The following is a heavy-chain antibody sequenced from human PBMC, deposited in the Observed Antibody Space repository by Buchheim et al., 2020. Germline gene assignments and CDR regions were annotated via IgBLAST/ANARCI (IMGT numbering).Heavy chain of an antibody. CDR3: AREFENCSGGSCYSFDH. J-gene: IGHJ4*02. D-gene: IGHD2-15*01. V-gene: IGHV4-4*02. Sequence: QVQLQESGPGLVKPSGTLSLTCAVSGGSISSSNWWSWVRQPPGKGLEWIGEIYHTGTTNYHPSLKSRVTISVDKSKNSLSLKMTSWTAADTAVYFCAREFENCSGGSCYSFDHWGRGTL. CDR2: IYHTGTT. CDR1: GGSISSSNW.